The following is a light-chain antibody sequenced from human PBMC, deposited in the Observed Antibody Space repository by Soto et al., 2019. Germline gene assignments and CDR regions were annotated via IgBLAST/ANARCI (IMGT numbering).Light chain of an antibody. CDR3: HHYGSSPPYT. CDR2: GAS. CDR1: QRVDSSH. J-gene: IGKJ2*01. V-gene: IGKV3-20*01. Sequence: DIVLTQSPGTLSLSPGESATLSCRASQRVDSSHIAWYRQKPGQAPWLLIYGASNRATGIPDRFSGSGSGTDFTLTISRLEAEDSAVYYCHHYGSSPPYTFGQGTKLQIK.